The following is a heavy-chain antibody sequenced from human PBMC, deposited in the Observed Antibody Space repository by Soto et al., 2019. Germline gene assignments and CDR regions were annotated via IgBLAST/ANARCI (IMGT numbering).Heavy chain of an antibody. Sequence: GGSLRLSCAASGFTVSSNYMSWVRQAPGKGLDWVSLISSGGSAYYADSVKGRFTISRDNSKNTLYLQISSLRAEDTAVYYCAKRKYYPSTTCFDYWGQGTLV. CDR1: GFTVSSNY. CDR2: ISSGGSA. J-gene: IGHJ4*02. CDR3: AKRKYYPSTTCFDY. V-gene: IGHV3-66*01. D-gene: IGHD2-2*01.